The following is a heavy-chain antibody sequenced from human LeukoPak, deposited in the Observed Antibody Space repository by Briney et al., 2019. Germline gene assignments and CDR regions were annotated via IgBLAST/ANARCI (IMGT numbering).Heavy chain of an antibody. Sequence: SETLSLTCTVSGGSISSYYWSWIRQPPGKGLEWIGYIYYSGSTNYNPSLKSRVTISVDTSKNQFSLKLSSVTAADTAVYYCARGRGYVDYWGQGTLVTVSS. CDR2: IYYSGST. CDR3: ARGRGYVDY. V-gene: IGHV4-59*01. J-gene: IGHJ4*02. CDR1: GGSISSYY.